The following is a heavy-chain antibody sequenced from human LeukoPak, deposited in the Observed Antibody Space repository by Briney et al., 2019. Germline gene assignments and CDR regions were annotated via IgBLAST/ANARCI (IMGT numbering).Heavy chain of an antibody. CDR2: IKQDGSEK. CDR3: AKGGDDSSGYYRLAYFDY. CDR1: GFTFSNYW. D-gene: IGHD3-22*01. V-gene: IGHV3-7*03. J-gene: IGHJ4*02. Sequence: GGSLRLSCAASGFTFSNYWMTWVRQAPGKGLEWVANIKQDGSEKYYVDSVKGRFTISRDNAKNSLYLQMDSLRAEDTALYYCAKGGDDSSGYYRLAYFDYWGQGTLVTVSS.